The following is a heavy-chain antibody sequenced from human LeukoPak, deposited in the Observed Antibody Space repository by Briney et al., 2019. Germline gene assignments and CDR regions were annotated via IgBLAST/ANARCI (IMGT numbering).Heavy chain of an antibody. CDR2: IRYDGSNK. D-gene: IGHD2-15*01. CDR3: AKDRPEAATLTPYFQH. V-gene: IGHV3-30*02. Sequence: GGSLRLSCAASGFTFSSYGMHWVRQAPGKGLEWVAFIRYDGSNKYYADSVKGRFTISRDNSKNTLYLQMNSLRAEDTAVYYCAKDRPEAATLTPYFQHWGQGTLVTVSS. CDR1: GFTFSSYG. J-gene: IGHJ1*01.